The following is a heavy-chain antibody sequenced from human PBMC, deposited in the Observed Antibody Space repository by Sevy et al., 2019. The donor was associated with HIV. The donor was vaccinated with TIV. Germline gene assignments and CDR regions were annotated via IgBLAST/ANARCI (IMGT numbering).Heavy chain of an antibody. V-gene: IGHV3-30-3*01. CDR1: EFTFSSYA. Sequence: GGSLRLSCAASEFTFSSYAMHWVRQAPGKGLEWVAVISYDGSNKYYADSVKGRFTISRDNSKNTLYLQMNSLRAEDTAVYYCARGHYYYYYMDVWGKGTTVTVSS. J-gene: IGHJ6*03. CDR2: ISYDGSNK. CDR3: ARGHYYYYYMDV.